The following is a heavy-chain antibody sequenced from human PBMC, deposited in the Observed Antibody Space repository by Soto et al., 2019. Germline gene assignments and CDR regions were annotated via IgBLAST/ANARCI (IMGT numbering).Heavy chain of an antibody. J-gene: IGHJ4*02. CDR3: ARGRDGYYPLGGY. V-gene: IGHV3-23*04. CDR2: ISASGGNT. CDR1: GFTFSGSA. D-gene: IGHD1-26*01. Sequence: DVPLVESGGGLVQPWGSIRLSCAASGFTFSGSAFSWVRQAPGKGLEWVSAISASGGNTYYADSVKGRFTISRDNSRNTLLLQRNSLRSEDTAVYYCARGRDGYYPLGGYLGQGTLVTVSS.